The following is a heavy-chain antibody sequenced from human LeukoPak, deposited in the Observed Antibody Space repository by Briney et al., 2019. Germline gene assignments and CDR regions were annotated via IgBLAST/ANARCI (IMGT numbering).Heavy chain of an antibody. V-gene: IGHV4-4*02. J-gene: IGHJ4*02. CDR2: IYHSGST. CDR3: ARDAHSGQQLARGYFDY. CDR1: GGSISSSNW. Sequence: SGTLSLTCAVSGGSISSSNWWSWVRQPPGKGLEWIGEIYHSGSTNYNPSLKSRVTISVDKSKNQFSLKLSSVTAADTAVYYCARDAHSGQQLARGYFDYWGQGTLVTVSS. D-gene: IGHD6-13*01.